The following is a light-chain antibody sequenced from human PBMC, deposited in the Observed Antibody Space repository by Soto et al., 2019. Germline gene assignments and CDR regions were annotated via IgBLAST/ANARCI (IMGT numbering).Light chain of an antibody. Sequence: VLTQSPARLSLSPGERATLSCRAGQSVSDYLAWYQQKPGQPPRLLFFDASNRATGVPDRFSAGGSGTDFTLIISSLAPEAVAVYYCQQRVNWPPTFGGGTKVEI. J-gene: IGKJ4*01. V-gene: IGKV3-11*01. CDR3: QQRVNWPPT. CDR1: QSVSDY. CDR2: DAS.